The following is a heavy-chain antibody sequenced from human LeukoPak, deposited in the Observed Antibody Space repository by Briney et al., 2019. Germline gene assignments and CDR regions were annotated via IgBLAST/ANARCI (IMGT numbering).Heavy chain of an antibody. V-gene: IGHV3-48*03. CDR2: ISRSGSTI. Sequence: GGSLRLSCAASGFTLSSSEMNWVRQAPGKGLEWVSYISRSGSTIFYADSVKGRFTISRDNAKNSVSLQMNSLRAEDTAVYYCARGGVTTFPGYYYYYMDVWGKGTTVTVSS. D-gene: IGHD4-17*01. CDR3: ARGGVTTFPGYYYYYMDV. CDR1: GFTLSSSE. J-gene: IGHJ6*03.